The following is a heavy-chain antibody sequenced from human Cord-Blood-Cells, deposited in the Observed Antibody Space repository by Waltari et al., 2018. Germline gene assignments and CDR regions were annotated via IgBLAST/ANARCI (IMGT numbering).Heavy chain of an antibody. CDR1: GGSISSYY. Sequence: QVQLQESGPGLVKPSETLSLTCTVSGGSISSYYWSWIRQPPGKGLEWIGYIYYSGSTHYNPPPKSRGTISVDPSKKLFALELSSVTAADTAVYYCARAHYKFWSGYYKDGMDVWGQGTTVTVSS. D-gene: IGHD3-3*01. CDR2: IYYSGST. J-gene: IGHJ6*02. CDR3: ARAHYKFWSGYYKDGMDV. V-gene: IGHV4-59*01.